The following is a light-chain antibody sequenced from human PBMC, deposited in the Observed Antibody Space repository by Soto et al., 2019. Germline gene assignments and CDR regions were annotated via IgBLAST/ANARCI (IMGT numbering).Light chain of an antibody. CDR1: QSLESS. CDR3: QQRISWPLT. Sequence: DIVLTQSPATLSLSPWQRATLSCRASQSLESSLVWYQQKPGQAPRLLIYDASNRVTGIPARFSGSGSGTDFTLTISSLQPADFAIYYCQQRISWPLTFGGGTKVDI. CDR2: DAS. V-gene: IGKV3-11*01. J-gene: IGKJ4*01.